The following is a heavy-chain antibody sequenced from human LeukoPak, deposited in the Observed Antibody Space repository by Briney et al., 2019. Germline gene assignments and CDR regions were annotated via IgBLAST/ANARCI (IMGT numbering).Heavy chain of an antibody. V-gene: IGHV3-23*01. CDR2: ISGSGGST. Sequence: PGGSLRLSCAASGFTFSSYAMSSVRQAPGKGLEWVSAISGSGGSTYYADSVKGRFTISRDNSKNTLYLQMNSLRAEDTAVYYCAKDHYYYDSSGYYYFDYWGQGTLVTVSS. CDR1: GFTFSSYA. CDR3: AKDHYYYDSSGYYYFDY. D-gene: IGHD3-22*01. J-gene: IGHJ4*02.